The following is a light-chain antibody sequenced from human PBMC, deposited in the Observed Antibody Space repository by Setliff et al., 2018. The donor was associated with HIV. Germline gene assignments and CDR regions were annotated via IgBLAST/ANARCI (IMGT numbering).Light chain of an antibody. CDR1: NIGSKS. CDR3: QVWDSSSDHPYV. CDR2: YDS. J-gene: IGLJ1*01. Sequence: YELTQQPSVSVAPGKTARITCGGNNIGSKSVHWYQQKPGQAPVLVIYYDSDRPSGIPERFSGSNSGNTATLTISRVEAGDEADYYCQVWDSSSDHPYVFGTGTKVTVL. V-gene: IGLV3-21*04.